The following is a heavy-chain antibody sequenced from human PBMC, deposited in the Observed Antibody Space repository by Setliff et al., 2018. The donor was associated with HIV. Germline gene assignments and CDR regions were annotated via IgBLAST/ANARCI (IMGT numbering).Heavy chain of an antibody. V-gene: IGHV1-69*13. D-gene: IGHD1-26*01. J-gene: IGHJ3*02. CDR2: IIPIFGTA. CDR1: GGTFSSHA. CDR3: AAGYCGSPSDAFDI. Sequence: SVKVSCKASGGTFSSHAISWVRQAPGQGLEWMGGIIPIFGTANYAQKFQGRVTITADESTSTAYMELSSLRSEDTAVYYCAAGYCGSPSDAFDIWGQGTMVTVSS.